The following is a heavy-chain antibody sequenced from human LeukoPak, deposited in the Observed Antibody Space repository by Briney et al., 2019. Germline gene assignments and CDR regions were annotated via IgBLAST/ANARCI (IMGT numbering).Heavy chain of an antibody. V-gene: IGHV1-69*05. J-gene: IGHJ3*02. CDR3: ARVIVGATRAVAFDI. CDR1: GGTFSSYA. D-gene: IGHD1-26*01. Sequence: GASVKVSCKASGGTFSSYAISWVRQAPGQGLEWMGGIIPIFGTANYAQKFQGRVTMTRDMSTSTVYMELSSLRSEDTAVYYCARVIVGATRAVAFDIWGQGTMVTVSS. CDR2: IIPIFGTA.